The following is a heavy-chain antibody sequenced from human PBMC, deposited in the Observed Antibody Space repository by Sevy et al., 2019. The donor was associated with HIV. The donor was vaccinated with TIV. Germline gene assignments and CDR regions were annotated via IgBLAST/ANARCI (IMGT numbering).Heavy chain of an antibody. Sequence: GESLKISCAASGFTFSSYAMHWVRQAPGKGLEWVAVISYDGSNKYYADSVKGRFTISRDNSKNTLYLQMNSLRAEDTAVYYCASILSAGMSRRGTRQQLVELDYWGQGTLVTVSS. CDR1: GFTFSSYA. CDR2: ISYDGSNK. D-gene: IGHD6-13*01. J-gene: IGHJ4*02. CDR3: ASILSAGMSRRGTRQQLVELDY. V-gene: IGHV3-30-3*01.